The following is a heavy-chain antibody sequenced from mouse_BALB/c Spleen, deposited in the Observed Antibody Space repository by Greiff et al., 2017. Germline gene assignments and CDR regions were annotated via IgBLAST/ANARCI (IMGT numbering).Heavy chain of an antibody. J-gene: IGHJ3*01. Sequence: VQLKQSGTVLARPGASVKMSCKASGYSFTSYWMHWVKQRPGQGLEWIGAIYPGNSDTSYNQKFKGKAKLTAVTSASTAYMELSSLTNEDSAVYYCTNYYDYDKFAYWGQGTLVTVSA. CDR1: GYSFTSYW. CDR2: IYPGNSDT. V-gene: IGHV1-5*01. CDR3: TNYYDYDKFAY. D-gene: IGHD2-4*01.